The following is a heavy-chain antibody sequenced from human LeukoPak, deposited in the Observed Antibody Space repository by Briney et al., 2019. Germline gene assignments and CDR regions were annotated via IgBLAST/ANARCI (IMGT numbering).Heavy chain of an antibody. Sequence: GGSLRLSCAASGFTFSSYGMHWVRQAPGKGLEWVAFIRYDGSNKYYADSVKGRFTISRDNSKNTLYLQMNSLRAEDTAVYYCAKVRSMVRGHIYMDVWGKGTTVTISS. CDR3: AKVRSMVRGHIYMDV. D-gene: IGHD3-10*01. V-gene: IGHV3-30*02. CDR1: GFTFSSYG. J-gene: IGHJ6*03. CDR2: IRYDGSNK.